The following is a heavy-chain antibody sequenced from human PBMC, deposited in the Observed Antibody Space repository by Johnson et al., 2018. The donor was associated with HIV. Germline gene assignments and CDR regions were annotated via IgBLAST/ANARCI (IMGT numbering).Heavy chain of an antibody. CDR2: IRYDGSNN. Sequence: QVQLVESGGGVVQPGGSLRLSCAASGSTFSSYGMHWVRQAPGPGLEWVAFIRYDGSNNYYADSVKGRFTISRDTSKTTLYLQMNSLRAEDTAVYYCAKDPPGVDDIHAFDIWGQGTMVTVSS. J-gene: IGHJ3*02. V-gene: IGHV3-30*02. D-gene: IGHD3-9*01. CDR1: GSTFSSYG. CDR3: AKDPPGVDDIHAFDI.